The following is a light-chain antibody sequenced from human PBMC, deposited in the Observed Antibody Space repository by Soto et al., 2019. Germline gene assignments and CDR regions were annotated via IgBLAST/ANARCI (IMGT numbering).Light chain of an antibody. J-gene: IGKJ2*01. CDR2: AAS. Sequence: ILLTQSPSSLSASVGDRVTITCRASQGIDTSLAWYQQKPGKAPKLLIYAASTLHSGVPTRFSGSGSGTEFILTIGRLQPEDFATYYCHHLAGTFGQGTKLEMK. CDR1: QGIDTS. V-gene: IGKV1-9*01. CDR3: HHLAGT.